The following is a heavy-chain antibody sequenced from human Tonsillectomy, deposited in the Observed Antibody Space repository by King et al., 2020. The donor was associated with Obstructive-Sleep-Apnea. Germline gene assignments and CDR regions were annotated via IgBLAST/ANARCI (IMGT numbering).Heavy chain of an antibody. D-gene: IGHD6-13*01. J-gene: IGHJ4*02. Sequence: QVQLQESGPGLVKPSETLSLTCTVSGGSISSYYWSWIRQPPGKGLEWIGYIYYSGSTNYNPSLKSRVTISVDTSKNQFSLKLSSVTAADTAVYYCARGRSSIYSDHWGQGTLVTVSS. CDR1: GGSISSYY. V-gene: IGHV4-59*01. CDR3: ARGRSSIYSDH. CDR2: IYYSGST.